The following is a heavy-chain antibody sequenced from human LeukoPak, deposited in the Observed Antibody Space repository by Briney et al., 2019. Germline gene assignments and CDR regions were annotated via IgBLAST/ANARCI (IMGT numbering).Heavy chain of an antibody. D-gene: IGHD2-8*02. Sequence: SETLSLTCTVSGGSISSGDYYWSWIRQPPGKGLEWIGYIYYSGSTYYNPSLKSRVTISVDTSKNQFSLKLSSVTAADTAVYYCARAFQGVLGPFDYWGQGTLVTVSS. V-gene: IGHV4-30-4*02. CDR3: ARAFQGVLGPFDY. CDR2: IYYSGST. J-gene: IGHJ4*02. CDR1: GGSISSGDYY.